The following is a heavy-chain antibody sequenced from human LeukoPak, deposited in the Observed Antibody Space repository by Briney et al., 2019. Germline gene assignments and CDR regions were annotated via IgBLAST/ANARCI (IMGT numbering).Heavy chain of an antibody. D-gene: IGHD3-9*01. CDR2: ISGSGGST. Sequence: GGSLRLSCAASGFTFSSYAMSWVRQAPWKGLEWVSAISGSGGSTYYADSVKGRFTISRDNSKNTLYLQMNSLRAEDTAVYYCAKADPLLRYFDWLSLDAFDIWGQGTMVTVSS. V-gene: IGHV3-23*01. CDR1: GFTFSSYA. J-gene: IGHJ3*02. CDR3: AKADPLLRYFDWLSLDAFDI.